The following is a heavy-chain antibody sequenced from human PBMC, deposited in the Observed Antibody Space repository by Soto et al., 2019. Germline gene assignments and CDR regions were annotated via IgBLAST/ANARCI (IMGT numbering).Heavy chain of an antibody. D-gene: IGHD1-1*01. CDR3: ARARSLDPTLLPIVYYYSYGMDV. J-gene: IGHJ6*02. Sequence: EGSLRLSCAASGFTVSSNYMSWVLQAPGKGLEWVSVIYSGGSTYYADSVKVRFTISRDNAKNSLYLQMNSLRAEDTAVYYCARARSLDPTLLPIVYYYSYGMDVGGQGTTVTVSS. CDR1: GFTVSSNY. V-gene: IGHV3-66*01. CDR2: IYSGGST.